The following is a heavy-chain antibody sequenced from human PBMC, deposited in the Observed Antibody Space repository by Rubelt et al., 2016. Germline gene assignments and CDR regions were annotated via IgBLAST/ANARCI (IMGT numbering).Heavy chain of an antibody. Sequence: EVQLVQSGAEVKKPGESLKISCQGSGYNFAKSWIGWVRQMSGKGLEWMGIIYPGDSDTRYNPSVLGQVTISADKSISTAYLQWSSLKASDTAMYYCARLPQNTYYFDYWGQGALVMVSS. V-gene: IGHV5-51*03. J-gene: IGHJ4*02. CDR2: IYPGDSDT. CDR3: ARLPQNTYYFDY. CDR1: GYNFAKSW.